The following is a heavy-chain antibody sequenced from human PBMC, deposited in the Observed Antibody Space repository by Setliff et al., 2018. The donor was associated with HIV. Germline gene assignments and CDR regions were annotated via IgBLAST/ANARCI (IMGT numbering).Heavy chain of an antibody. D-gene: IGHD3-9*01. CDR3: ARLYYAISTAYVDGFDS. Sequence: PSETLSLTCAVYGGSFSGYYWSWIRQPPGKGLEWIGEINHSGSTSYNPSLKIRVSISVDTSKNQFSLRLSPVTAAYSAVYYCARLYYAISTAYVDGFDSWGQGTLVTVSS. J-gene: IGHJ4*02. CDR2: INHSGST. V-gene: IGHV4-34*01. CDR1: GGSFSGYY.